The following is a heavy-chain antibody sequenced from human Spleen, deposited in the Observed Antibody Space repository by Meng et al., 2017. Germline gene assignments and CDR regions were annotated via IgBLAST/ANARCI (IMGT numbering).Heavy chain of an antibody. CDR2: IYTSGNT. D-gene: IGHD3-22*01. J-gene: IGHJ4*02. V-gene: IGHV4-61*02. CDR3: ARAFSYYYDSSGSSLAY. CDR1: GGSISSSSYY. Sequence: LRLSCTVSGGSISSSSYYWNWIRQPAGKGLEWIGRIYTSGNTNYNPSLKSRVTISLDTSKNQFSLKLSSVTAADTAVYYCARAFSYYYDSSGSSLAYWGQGTVVTVSS.